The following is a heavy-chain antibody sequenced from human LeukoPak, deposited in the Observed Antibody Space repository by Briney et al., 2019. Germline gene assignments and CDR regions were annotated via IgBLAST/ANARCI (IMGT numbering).Heavy chain of an antibody. CDR1: GFTFSDYY. CDR2: IKQDGSEK. CDR3: ARLQYYMSEYYYYYMDV. J-gene: IGHJ6*03. V-gene: IGHV3-7*01. Sequence: GGSLRLSCAASGFTFSDYYMSWIRQAPGKGLEWVANIKQDGSEKYYVDSVKGRFTISRDYAKNSLYLQMNSLRTEDTAVYYCARLQYYMSEYYYYYMDVWGKGTTVTVSS. D-gene: IGHD3-10*01.